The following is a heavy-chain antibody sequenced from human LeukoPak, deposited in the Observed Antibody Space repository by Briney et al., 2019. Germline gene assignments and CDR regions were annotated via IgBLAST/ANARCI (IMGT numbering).Heavy chain of an antibody. Sequence: GESLKISCKGSGYSFSTYWIGWVRQMPGKGLEWMGIIYPDDSDTKYSPSFQGQVTISADRSINTAYLQWSTLKASDTAMYYCARRDTAMVVTNWGQGTQVTVSS. D-gene: IGHD5-18*01. CDR1: GYSFSTYW. V-gene: IGHV5-51*01. CDR2: IYPDDSDT. J-gene: IGHJ4*02. CDR3: ARRDTAMVVTN.